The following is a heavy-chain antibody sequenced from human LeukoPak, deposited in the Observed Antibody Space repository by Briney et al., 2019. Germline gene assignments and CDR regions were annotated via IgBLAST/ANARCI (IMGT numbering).Heavy chain of an antibody. Sequence: GRSLRLSCAASGFTFSSYAMHWVRKAPGKGLEWVAVISYDGSNKYYADSVKGRFTISRDNSKNTLYLQMNSLRAEDTAVYYCASLPRTGTTFTRAPGDYWGQGTLVTVSS. CDR3: ASLPRTGTTFTRAPGDY. D-gene: IGHD1-7*01. V-gene: IGHV3-30*01. CDR1: GFTFSSYA. J-gene: IGHJ4*02. CDR2: ISYDGSNK.